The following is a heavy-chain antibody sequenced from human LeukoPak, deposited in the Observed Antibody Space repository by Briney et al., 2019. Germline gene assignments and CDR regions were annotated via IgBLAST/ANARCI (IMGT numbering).Heavy chain of an antibody. CDR3: ARGGNYYWFDP. D-gene: IGHD1-26*01. Sequence: QTPSLTCAISGDSVSSNSAAWIWIRQSPSRGLEWLGRTYYRSKWYTDYAVSVKSRMTINPDTSKNQFSLQLNSVTPEDTAVYYCARGGNYYWFDPWGQGTLVTVSS. CDR2: TYYRSKWYT. CDR1: GDSVSSNSAA. V-gene: IGHV6-1*01. J-gene: IGHJ5*02.